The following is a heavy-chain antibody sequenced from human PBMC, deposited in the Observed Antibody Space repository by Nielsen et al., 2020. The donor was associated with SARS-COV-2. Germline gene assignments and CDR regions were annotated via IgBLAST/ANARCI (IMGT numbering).Heavy chain of an antibody. CDR2: INSDGSST. CDR1: GFTFSSYW. Sequence: GESLKISCAASGFTFSSYWMHWVRQAPGKGLVWVSRINSDGSSTSYADSVKGRFTISRDNAKNSLYLQMNSLRAEDTAVYYCARDLGRGYSQIDYWGQGTLVTVSS. J-gene: IGHJ4*02. CDR3: ARDLGRGYSQIDY. D-gene: IGHD5-18*01. V-gene: IGHV3-74*01.